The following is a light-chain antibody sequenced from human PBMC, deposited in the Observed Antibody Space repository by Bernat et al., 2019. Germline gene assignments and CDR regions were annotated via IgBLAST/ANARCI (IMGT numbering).Light chain of an antibody. V-gene: IGLV1-40*01. CDR2: GNS. CDR1: SSNIGAGYD. CDR3: QSYDSSLRGYV. J-gene: IGLJ1*01. Sequence: QSVLTQPPSVSGAPGQRVTISCTGSSSNIGAGYDVHWYQQLPGTAPKLLIYGNSNRPSGVPYRFSGSKSVASASLAITGLQAEDEADYYCQSYDSSLRGYVFATGTKVTVL.